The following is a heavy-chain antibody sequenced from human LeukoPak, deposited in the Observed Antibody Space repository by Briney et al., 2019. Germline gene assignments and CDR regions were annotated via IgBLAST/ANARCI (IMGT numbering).Heavy chain of an antibody. CDR1: GFTFSNAW. CDR3: TTEYGDSSGCFDY. CDR2: IKSKTDGGTT. Sequence: GGSLRLSCAASGFTFSNAWMSWVRQAPGKGLEWVGRIKSKTDGGTTDYAAPVKGRFTISRDDSKNTLYLQMNSLKTEDTAVYYCTTEYGDSSGCFDYWGQGTLVTVSS. J-gene: IGHJ4*02. D-gene: IGHD6-25*01. V-gene: IGHV3-15*01.